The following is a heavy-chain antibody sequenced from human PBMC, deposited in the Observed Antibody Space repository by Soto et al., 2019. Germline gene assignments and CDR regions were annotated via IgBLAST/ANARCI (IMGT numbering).Heavy chain of an antibody. CDR2: IYYSGST. V-gene: IGHV4-39*01. D-gene: IGHD5-12*01. J-gene: IGHJ2*01. Sequence: PSETLSLTCTVSGGSISSSSYYWGWIRQPPGKGLEWIGSIYYSGSTYYNPSLKSRVTISVDTSKNQFSLKLSSVTAADTAVYYCARLYSGYVSYWGRGTLVTVSS. CDR3: ARLYSGYVSY. CDR1: GGSISSSSYY.